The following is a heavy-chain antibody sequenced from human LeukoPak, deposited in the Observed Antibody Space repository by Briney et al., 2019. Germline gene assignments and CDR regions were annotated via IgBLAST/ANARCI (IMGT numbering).Heavy chain of an antibody. Sequence: SETLSLTCTVSGGSISSGSYYWSWIRLPAGKGLEWIGRIYTSGSTNYNPSLKSRVTISVDTSKNQFSLKLSSVTAADTAVYYCARTPRSYYYYMDVWGKGTTVTVSS. CDR1: GGSISSGSYY. J-gene: IGHJ6*03. CDR3: ARTPRSYYYYMDV. V-gene: IGHV4-61*02. CDR2: IYTSGST.